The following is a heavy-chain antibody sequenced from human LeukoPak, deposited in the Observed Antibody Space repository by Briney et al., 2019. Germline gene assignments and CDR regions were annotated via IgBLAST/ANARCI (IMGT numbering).Heavy chain of an antibody. CDR2: IRYDGSNK. CDR1: GFTFSSYG. Sequence: GGSLRLSCAASGFTFSSYGMHWVRQAPGKGLEWVAFIRYDGSNKYYADSAKGRFTISRDNSKNTLYLQMNSLRAEDTAVYCCAKDWSPGYYYYYYMDVWGKGTTVTVSS. V-gene: IGHV3-30*02. CDR3: AKDWSPGYYYYYYMDV. J-gene: IGHJ6*03.